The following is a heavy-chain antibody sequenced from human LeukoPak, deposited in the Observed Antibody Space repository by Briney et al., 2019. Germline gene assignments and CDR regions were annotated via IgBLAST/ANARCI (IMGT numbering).Heavy chain of an antibody. CDR3: ARVGWLQPIDY. Sequence: SGGSLRLSCAVSGFTFSDYWMSWVRQAPGKGLEWVSSISSSSSYIYYADSVKGRFTISRDNAKNSLYLQMNSLRAEDTAVYYCARVGWLQPIDYWGQGTLVTVSS. CDR2: ISSSSSYI. CDR1: GFTFSDYW. V-gene: IGHV3-21*01. D-gene: IGHD5-24*01. J-gene: IGHJ4*02.